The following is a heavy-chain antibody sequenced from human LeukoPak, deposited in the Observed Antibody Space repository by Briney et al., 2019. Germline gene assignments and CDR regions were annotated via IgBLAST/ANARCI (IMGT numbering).Heavy chain of an antibody. D-gene: IGHD3-10*01. Sequence: ASVKVSCKASGYTFTNFGLSWVRQAPGQGLEWLGWISAYNGDTNYALRFQGRVTMTVDTSTTTAYMELSSLRSEDTAVYYCAFYGQGFDYWGQGTLVTVSS. CDR1: GYTFTNFG. CDR2: ISAYNGDT. CDR3: AFYGQGFDY. V-gene: IGHV1-18*01. J-gene: IGHJ4*02.